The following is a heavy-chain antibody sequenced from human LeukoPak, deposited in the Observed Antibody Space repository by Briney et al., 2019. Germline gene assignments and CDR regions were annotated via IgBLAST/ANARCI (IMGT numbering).Heavy chain of an antibody. J-gene: IGHJ4*02. CDR3: AKAIGHCGGGSCHIDY. Sequence: GRSLRLSCAASGFTLDEYAMHWVRQAPGKGLGWVSGISWNSGSTGYADSVKGRFTISRDNAKNSLYLQMNSLRAEDTAVYYCAKAIGHCGGGSCHIDYWGQGTLVTVSS. CDR1: GFTLDEYA. D-gene: IGHD2-15*01. CDR2: ISWNSGST. V-gene: IGHV3-9*01.